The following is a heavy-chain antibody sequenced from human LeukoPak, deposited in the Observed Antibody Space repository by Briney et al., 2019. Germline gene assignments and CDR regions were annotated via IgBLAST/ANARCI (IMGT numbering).Heavy chain of an antibody. CDR3: ARGGYSSDWYFDY. V-gene: IGHV3-23*01. J-gene: IGHJ4*02. CDR1: GFTFSNYA. Sequence: PGGSLRLSCAASGFTFSNYAMNWVRQTPGKGLEWVSGISGSGINTYYADSVKGRFTISRDNSNNTLYLQTNSLRVEDTAVYHCARGGYSSDWYFDYGGQGTLVTVSS. CDR2: ISGSGINT. D-gene: IGHD6-19*01.